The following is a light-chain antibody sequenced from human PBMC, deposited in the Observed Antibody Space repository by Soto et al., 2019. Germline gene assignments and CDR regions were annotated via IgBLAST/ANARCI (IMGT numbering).Light chain of an antibody. CDR1: SSKVGSNY. Sequence: QSVLTQPPPVSAAPGQKVTISCSGSSSKVGSNYVSWYQQLPGTAPKLLIYDNNKRPSGIPDRFSGSKSGTSATLDITGLQTGDEADYYCATWDRSLSVYVLFGGGTKVTVL. CDR3: ATWDRSLSVYVL. V-gene: IGLV1-51*01. J-gene: IGLJ2*01. CDR2: DNN.